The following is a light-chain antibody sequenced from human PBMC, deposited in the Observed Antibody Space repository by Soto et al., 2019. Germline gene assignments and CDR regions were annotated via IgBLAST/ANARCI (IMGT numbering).Light chain of an antibody. CDR1: QSVSDS. Sequence: DIVMTQSPAILSLSPGEKATLSCRASQSVSDSLAWYQQKPGQAPRLLIYDASNRATGVPARFSGSGAGTEFTLTISSLQSEDFAVYYCQQRSNWPITFGQGTRLEIK. CDR2: DAS. J-gene: IGKJ5*01. V-gene: IGKV3-11*01. CDR3: QQRSNWPIT.